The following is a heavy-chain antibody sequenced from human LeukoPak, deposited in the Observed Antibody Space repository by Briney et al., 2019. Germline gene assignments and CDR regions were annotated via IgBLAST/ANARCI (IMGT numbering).Heavy chain of an antibody. CDR1: GITLSNYG. J-gene: IGHJ4*02. D-gene: IGHD3-22*01. V-gene: IGHV3-23*01. CDR3: AKRGVVIRVILVGFHKEAYYFDS. CDR2: ISDSGGST. Sequence: GGSLRLSCAVSGITLSNYGMSWVRQAPGKGLEWVAGISDSGGSTNYADSVKGRFTISRDSPKNTLYLQMTSLRAEDTAVYFCAKRGVVIRVILVGFHKEAYYFDSWGQGALVAVSS.